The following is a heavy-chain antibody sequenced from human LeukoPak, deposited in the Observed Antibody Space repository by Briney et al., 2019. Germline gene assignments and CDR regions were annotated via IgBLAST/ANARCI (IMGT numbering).Heavy chain of an antibody. CDR1: GGSFSGYY. Sequence: SETLSLTCAVYGGSFSGYYWSWIRQPPGKGLEWIGEINHSGSTNYNPSLKSRVTISVDTSKNQFSLKLSSVTAADTAVYYCARGGLSETYYDSSGYYYRTTFWDYWGQGTLVTVSS. CDR3: ARGGLSETYYDSSGYYYRTTFWDY. D-gene: IGHD3-22*01. V-gene: IGHV4-34*01. CDR2: INHSGST. J-gene: IGHJ4*02.